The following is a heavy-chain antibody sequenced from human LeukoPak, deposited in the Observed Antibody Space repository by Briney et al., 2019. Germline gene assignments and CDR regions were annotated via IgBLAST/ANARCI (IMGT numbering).Heavy chain of an antibody. Sequence: GRSLRLSCAASGFTFSTYGMHWVRQAPGKGLEWVAAVSYDDSNKYYVDSMRGRFTISRDNSRNTLYLQMNSLRREDTAVYYCTKPQYGGNYWPFVYWGQGALVTVSS. V-gene: IGHV3-30*18. J-gene: IGHJ4*02. D-gene: IGHD1-26*01. CDR2: VSYDDSNK. CDR3: TKPQYGGNYWPFVY. CDR1: GFTFSTYG.